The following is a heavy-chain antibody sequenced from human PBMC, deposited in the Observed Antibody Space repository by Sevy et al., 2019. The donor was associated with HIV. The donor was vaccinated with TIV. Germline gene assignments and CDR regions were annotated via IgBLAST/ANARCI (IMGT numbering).Heavy chain of an antibody. CDR2: ISYDGSNK. J-gene: IGHJ2*01. Sequence: GGSLRLSCAASGFTFSSYGTHWVRQAPGKGLEWVAVISYDGSNKYYADSVKGRFTISRDNSKNTLYLQMNSLRAEDTAVYYCAKDRYYDSSGYYYSWYFDLWGRGTLVTVSS. CDR3: AKDRYYDSSGYYYSWYFDL. D-gene: IGHD3-22*01. V-gene: IGHV3-30*18. CDR1: GFTFSSYG.